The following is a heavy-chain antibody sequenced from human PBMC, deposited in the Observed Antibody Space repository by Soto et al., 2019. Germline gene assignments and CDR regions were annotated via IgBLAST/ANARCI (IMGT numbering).Heavy chain of an antibody. CDR3: ARDGYSATYFAH. CDR1: VDTSNTYG. CDR2: IFSFIRST. J-gene: IGHJ4*02. D-gene: IGHD5-12*01. V-gene: IGHV1-69*13. Sequence: SVKVSCKATVDTSNTYGISWVRQAPGQGLEWMGGIFSFIRSTKYAQKFQGRVTITADASTSTAYMELSSLRSDDTAVYYCARDGYSATYFAHWGQGTLVIVSS.